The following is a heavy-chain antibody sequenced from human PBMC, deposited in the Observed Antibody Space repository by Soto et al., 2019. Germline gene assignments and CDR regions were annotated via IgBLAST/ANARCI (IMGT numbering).Heavy chain of an antibody. Sequence: QVQLVQSGAEVKKPGSSVKVSCKASGGTFSSYAISWVRQSPGQGLEWMGGIIPIFGTANYAQKFQGRVTITADESTSTAYMELSSLRSEDTAVYDCARGGEDYYDSTDFDYWGQGTLVTVSS. CDR1: GGTFSSYA. CDR3: ARGGEDYYDSTDFDY. D-gene: IGHD3-22*01. CDR2: IIPIFGTA. J-gene: IGHJ4*02. V-gene: IGHV1-69*01.